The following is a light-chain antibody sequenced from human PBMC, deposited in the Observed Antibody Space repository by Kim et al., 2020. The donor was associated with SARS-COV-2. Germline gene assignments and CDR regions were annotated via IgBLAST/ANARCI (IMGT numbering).Light chain of an antibody. CDR2: DVS. V-gene: IGLV2-11*01. J-gene: IGLJ2*01. CDR3: CSYAGSSLVV. Sequence: GQPVTTSSTGTISLVGSYHYVSWYQHHPGKAPKPMIYDVSKRPSGVPDRFSGSKSGSTASLTISGLQTQDKADYYCCSYAGSSLVVFGGGTKLTVL. CDR1: ISLVGSYHY.